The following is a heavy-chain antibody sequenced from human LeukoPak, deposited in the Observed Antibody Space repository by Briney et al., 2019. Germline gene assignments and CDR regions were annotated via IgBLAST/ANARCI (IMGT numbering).Heavy chain of an antibody. D-gene: IGHD3-3*01. Sequence: GGSLRLSCAASGFTFSSYWMSWVRQAPGKGLEWVANIKQDGSEKYYVDSVKGRFTISRDNAKNSLYLQMNSLRAEDTAVYYCARVLYDFWSGSGAFDIWGQGIMVTVSS. CDR2: IKQDGSEK. V-gene: IGHV3-7*01. CDR1: GFTFSSYW. J-gene: IGHJ3*02. CDR3: ARVLYDFWSGSGAFDI.